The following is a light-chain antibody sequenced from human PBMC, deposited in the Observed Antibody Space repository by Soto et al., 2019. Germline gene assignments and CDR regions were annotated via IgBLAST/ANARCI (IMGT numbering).Light chain of an antibody. CDR2: DAS. CDR3: QQYNTYST. V-gene: IGKV1-5*01. CDR1: QNIRNW. Sequence: IQMTQSPSTLSSSLGDSVTITFRASQNIRNWLAWYQQKPGKAPNXLIYDASSLKSGVPARFSGSGSGTEFTLAIRSLQPDDFATYYCQQYNTYSTFGQGTRLEIK. J-gene: IGKJ5*01.